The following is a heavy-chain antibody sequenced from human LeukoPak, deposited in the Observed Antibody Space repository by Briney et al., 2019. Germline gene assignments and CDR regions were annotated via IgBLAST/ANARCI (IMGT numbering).Heavy chain of an antibody. J-gene: IGHJ3*01. Sequence: PSETLSLTCTVSGDSINSAIYCWGWIRQPPGKDLEWIGTICHSGNTYYNPSLKSRLTVSVDTSKSQLSLRLNSVTAADTSVYYCARYCNAGACSMFKTFDVWGQGTMVTVSS. CDR2: ICHSGNT. D-gene: IGHD2-15*01. V-gene: IGHV4-39*01. CDR1: GDSINSAIYC. CDR3: ARYCNAGACSMFKTFDV.